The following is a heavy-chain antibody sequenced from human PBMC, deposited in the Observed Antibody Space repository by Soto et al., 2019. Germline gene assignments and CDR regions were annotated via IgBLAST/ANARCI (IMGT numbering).Heavy chain of an antibody. CDR3: ASGLPGIAAAATGWFDT. V-gene: IGHV4-39*01. J-gene: IGHJ5*02. Sequence: SETLSLTCSVSGASISSSSYYWGWLRQPPGKGLEWIGSIYYSGSTYYNPSLKSRVTISVDTSKNQFSLKLSSVTAADTAVYYCASGLPGIAAAATGWFDTWGQGTLVTVSS. CDR2: IYYSGST. D-gene: IGHD6-13*01. CDR1: GASISSSSYY.